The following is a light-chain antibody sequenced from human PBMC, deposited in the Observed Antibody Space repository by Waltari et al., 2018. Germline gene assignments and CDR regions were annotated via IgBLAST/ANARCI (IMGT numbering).Light chain of an antibody. CDR1: SSDVGGYNH. CDR2: NVN. CDR3: CSYAGNYLRV. J-gene: IGLJ3*02. Sequence: QSALTQPRSLSGSPRQSVTISCTGTSSDVGGYNHFSWYQQYPGRAPKVVIYNVNKRPSGVPDRFSGSKSGNTASLTISGLQAEDEADYYCCSYAGNYLRVFGGGTRLTVL. V-gene: IGLV2-11*01.